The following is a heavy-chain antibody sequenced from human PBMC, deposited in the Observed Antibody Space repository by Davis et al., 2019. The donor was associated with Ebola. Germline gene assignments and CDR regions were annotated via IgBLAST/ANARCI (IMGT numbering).Heavy chain of an antibody. CDR1: GFTFSGSA. D-gene: IGHD4-23*01. Sequence: GESLKISCAASGFTFSGSAMHWVRQASGKGLSRVGRIRSKANSYATAYAASVKGRFTISRDDSKNTAYLQMNSLKTEDTAVYYCTTPTDYGGNSGVDYWGQGTLVTVSS. CDR3: TTPTDYGGNSGVDY. V-gene: IGHV3-73*01. J-gene: IGHJ4*02. CDR2: IRSKANSYAT.